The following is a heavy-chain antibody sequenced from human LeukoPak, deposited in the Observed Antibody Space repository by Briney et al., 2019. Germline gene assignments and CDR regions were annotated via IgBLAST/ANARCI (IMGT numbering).Heavy chain of an antibody. Sequence: GGSLRLSCAASVFTFSSYWMSWVRQAPGKGREWVANIKQDGSERYYVDSVKGRFTISRDNAKNSLYLQMNSLRAEDTAVYYCASNRRSLDYWGQGTLVTVSS. CDR3: ASNRRSLDY. CDR1: VFTFSSYW. V-gene: IGHV3-7*01. J-gene: IGHJ4*02. CDR2: IKQDGSER.